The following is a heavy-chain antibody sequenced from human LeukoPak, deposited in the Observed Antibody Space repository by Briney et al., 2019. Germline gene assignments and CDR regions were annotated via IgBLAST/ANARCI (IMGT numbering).Heavy chain of an antibody. D-gene: IGHD5-12*01. CDR1: GDSISSGTYY. Sequence: SETLSLTCTVSGDSISSGTYYWIWIRQPAGKGLEWIGRIYTSGSTNYNPSLKSRVTISVDTSKNQFSLKLSSVTAADTAVYYCARPRGGYRRGPYDYWGQGTLVTVSS. V-gene: IGHV4-61*02. J-gene: IGHJ4*02. CDR2: IYTSGST. CDR3: ARPRGGYRRGPYDY.